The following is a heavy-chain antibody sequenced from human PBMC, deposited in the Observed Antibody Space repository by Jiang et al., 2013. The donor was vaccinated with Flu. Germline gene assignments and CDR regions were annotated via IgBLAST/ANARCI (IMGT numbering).Heavy chain of an antibody. Sequence: PGLVKPSQTLSLTCSVSGGSISSGDYYWSWIRQPPGKGLEWIGEINHSGSTNYNPSLKSRVTISVDTSKNQFSLKLSSVTAADTAVYYCAPLDERGYSYGYFDYWGQGTLVTVSS. CDR1: GGSISSGDYY. CDR2: INHSGST. V-gene: IGHV4-30-4*08. J-gene: IGHJ4*02. CDR3: APLDERGYSYGYFDY. D-gene: IGHD5-18*01.